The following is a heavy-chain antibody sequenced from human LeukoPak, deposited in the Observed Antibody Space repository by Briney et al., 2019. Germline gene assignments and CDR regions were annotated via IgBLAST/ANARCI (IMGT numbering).Heavy chain of an antibody. CDR1: GFSFSGYA. V-gene: IGHV3-30*04. CDR3: ARTFWDKSNGYDYYFDY. Sequence: GRSLRLSCAASGFSFSGYAMHRVRQAPGNGLEWVTVISYDGSATYYSDSVKGRFTISRDNSKNTLYLQMNSLRAEDTAVYYCARTFWDKSNGYDYYFDYWGQGSLVTVSS. J-gene: IGHJ4*02. CDR2: ISYDGSAT. D-gene: IGHD5-12*01.